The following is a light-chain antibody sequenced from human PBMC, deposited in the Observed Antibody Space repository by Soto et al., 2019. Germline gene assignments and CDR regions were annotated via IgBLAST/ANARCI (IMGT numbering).Light chain of an antibody. J-gene: IGKJ4*01. Sequence: DIQMTQSPSSLSASVGDRVTITCQASQDIKNYLNWYQQKSGKAPKLLIYDASDLETGVPSRFSGSGSGTDFTLTINSLQPEDIGTYYCQQYDNLPLTFGGGTKVEIK. CDR1: QDIKNY. CDR2: DAS. CDR3: QQYDNLPLT. V-gene: IGKV1-33*01.